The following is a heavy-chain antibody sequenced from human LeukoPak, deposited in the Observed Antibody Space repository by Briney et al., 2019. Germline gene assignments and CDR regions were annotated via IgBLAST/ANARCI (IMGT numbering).Heavy chain of an antibody. Sequence: GGSLRLSCAASGFTFSSYAMSWVRQAPGKGLEWVSAISGSGGSTYYADSVKGRFTISRDNSKNTLYLQMNSLRAEDTAAYYCAPRIGTIAVAGPFDYWGQGTLVTVSS. J-gene: IGHJ4*02. V-gene: IGHV3-23*01. CDR3: APRIGTIAVAGPFDY. D-gene: IGHD6-19*01. CDR1: GFTFSSYA. CDR2: ISGSGGST.